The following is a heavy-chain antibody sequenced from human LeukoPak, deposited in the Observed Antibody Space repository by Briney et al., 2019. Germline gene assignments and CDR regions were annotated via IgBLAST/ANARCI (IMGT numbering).Heavy chain of an antibody. CDR1: EFTFSDYW. CDR2: ISGRDFST. V-gene: IGHV3-23*01. D-gene: IGHD3-22*01. J-gene: IGHJ4*02. Sequence: GGSLRLSCAASEFTFSDYWMSWVRQAPGKGPEWVSAISGRDFSTYHADSLKGRFTISRDKSKNTLYLQMNSLRAEDTAVYYCAKYYNDISGPQYSIFDYWGQGTLVTVSS. CDR3: AKYYNDISGPQYSIFDY.